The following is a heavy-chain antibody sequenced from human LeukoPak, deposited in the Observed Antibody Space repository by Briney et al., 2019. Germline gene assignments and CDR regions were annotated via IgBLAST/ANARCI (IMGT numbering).Heavy chain of an antibody. CDR1: GYTFTSYG. CDR2: ISAYNGNT. D-gene: IGHD2-21*02. J-gene: IGHJ4*02. V-gene: IGHV1-18*01. CDR3: ARDAIPCGGDCYSPSDY. Sequence: ASVKVSCKASGYTFTSYGISWVRQAPGQGLEWMGWISAYNGNTNYAQKLQGRVTMTTDTSTSTAYMELRSLRSDDTAVYYCARDAIPCGGDCYSPSDYWGQGTLVTVSS.